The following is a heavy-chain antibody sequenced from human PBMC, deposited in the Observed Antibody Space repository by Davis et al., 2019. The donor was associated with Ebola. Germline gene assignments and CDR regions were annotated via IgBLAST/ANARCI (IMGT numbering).Heavy chain of an antibody. Sequence: GGSLRLSCAASGFTFSGSAMHWVRQASGPGLACFGRIRSKANSYATAYAASVKDRYTISRDDSKNTAYLQMNSLKTEDTAVYYCTVTVTTLDYWGQGTLVTVSS. CDR1: GFTFSGSA. J-gene: IGHJ4*02. CDR3: TVTVTTLDY. D-gene: IGHD4-17*01. CDR2: IRSKANSYAT. V-gene: IGHV3-73*01.